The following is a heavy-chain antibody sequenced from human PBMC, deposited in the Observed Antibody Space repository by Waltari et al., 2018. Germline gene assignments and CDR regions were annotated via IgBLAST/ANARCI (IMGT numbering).Heavy chain of an antibody. J-gene: IGHJ5*02. Sequence: EVQLVQSGAEVKKPGESLKISCKGSGYSFTSYWIGWVRQMPGKGLEWMGIIYPGDSDTRYRPSFQGQVTISADKSISPAYLQWSSLKASDTAMYYWASSRVPQYNWFDPWGQGTLVTVSS. CDR1: GYSFTSYW. V-gene: IGHV5-51*01. CDR2: IYPGDSDT. CDR3: ASSRVPQYNWFDP. D-gene: IGHD3-10*01.